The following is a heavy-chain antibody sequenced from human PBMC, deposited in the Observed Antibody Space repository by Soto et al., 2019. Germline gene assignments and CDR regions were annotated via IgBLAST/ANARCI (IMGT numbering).Heavy chain of an antibody. CDR1: VLTVSSKY. V-gene: IGHV3-53*01. J-gene: IGHJ6*02. Sequence: GGSLKLPCAAFVLTVSSKYMSWVRQAPGKGLEWVSVIWSAGLIYYADSVRGRFTLSRDISKNILYLEMTSLRADDTAVNYCAREAPMDVWGQGTTVTVSS. CDR2: IWSAGLI. CDR3: AREAPMDV.